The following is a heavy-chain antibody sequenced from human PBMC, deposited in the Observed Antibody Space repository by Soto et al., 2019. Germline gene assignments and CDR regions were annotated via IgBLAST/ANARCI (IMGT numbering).Heavy chain of an antibody. V-gene: IGHV1-69*13. J-gene: IGHJ5*02. D-gene: IGHD3-22*01. CDR3: ARDRGPSSGYYPYWFDP. Sequence: VKVSCKASGYTFTSCGISWVRQAPGQGLEWMGGIIPIFGTANYAQKFQGRVTITADESTSTAYMELSSLRSEDTAVYYCARDRGPSSGYYPYWFDPWGQGTLVTVSS. CDR1: GYTFTSCG. CDR2: IIPIFGTA.